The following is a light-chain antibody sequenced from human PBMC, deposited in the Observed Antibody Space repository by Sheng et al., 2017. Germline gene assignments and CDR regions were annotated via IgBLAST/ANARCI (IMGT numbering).Light chain of an antibody. CDR1: QDIRGL. J-gene: IGKJ2*01. Sequence: DIQMTQSPSTLSASVGDRVTITCRASQDIRGLLAWYQQKPGRAPKVLIYQSSTLETGVPSRFSGSGSGTEFTLTISNLQPDDVATYHCQQYNYYSSFGQGTKLEIK. CDR2: QSS. CDR3: QQYNYYSS. V-gene: IGKV1-5*03.